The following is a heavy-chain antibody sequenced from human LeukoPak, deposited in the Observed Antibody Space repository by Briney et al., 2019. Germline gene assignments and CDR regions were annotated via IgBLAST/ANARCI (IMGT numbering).Heavy chain of an antibody. CDR1: GFTFSDYY. Sequence: GGALRLSCAASGFTFSDYYMSWIRQAPGKGLEWVSYISSSGSTIYYADSVKGRFTISRDNAKNSLYLQMNSLRAEDTAVYYCARVRRNYGDPYYYYYYVDVWGKGTTVTVSS. CDR3: ARVRRNYGDPYYYYYYVDV. V-gene: IGHV3-11*04. CDR2: ISSSGSTI. D-gene: IGHD4-17*01. J-gene: IGHJ6*03.